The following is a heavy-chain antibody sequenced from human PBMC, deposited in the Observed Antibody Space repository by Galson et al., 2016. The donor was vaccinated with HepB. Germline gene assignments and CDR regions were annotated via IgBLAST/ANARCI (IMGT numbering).Heavy chain of an antibody. J-gene: IGHJ3*02. D-gene: IGHD6-25*01. V-gene: IGHV1-2*04. CDR1: GDTFTGYY. Sequence: SVKVSCKASGDTFTGYYIHWVRQAPGQGLEWVAWLSANSGATNYAQTFQGWVTMTRDTSINTAYMELTRLTADATAMYYCATSTGYRSGWGAFDIWGQGTMVTVSS. CDR3: ATSTGYRSGWGAFDI. CDR2: LSANSGAT.